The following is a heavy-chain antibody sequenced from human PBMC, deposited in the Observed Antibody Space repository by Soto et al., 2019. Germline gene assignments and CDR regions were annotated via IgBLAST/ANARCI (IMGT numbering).Heavy chain of an antibody. Sequence: ESGGGLVQPGRSLRLSCAASGFTFDDYAMHWVRQAPGKGLEWVSGISWNSGSIGYADSVKGRFTISRDNAKNSLYLQMNSLRAEDTAVYYCAKDSNYDILTGNFDYWGQGTLVTVSS. D-gene: IGHD3-9*01. CDR2: ISWNSGSI. V-gene: IGHV3-9*01. J-gene: IGHJ4*02. CDR3: AKDSNYDILTGNFDY. CDR1: GFTFDDYA.